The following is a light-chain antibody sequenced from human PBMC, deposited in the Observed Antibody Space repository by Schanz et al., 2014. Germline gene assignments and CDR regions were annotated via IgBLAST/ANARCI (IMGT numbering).Light chain of an antibody. Sequence: QSVLTQPPSVSGAPGQRVTISCAGSTSNIGAGYDVHWYHQLPGTAPKLIIYSNNQRPSGVPDRFSGSKSGTSASLAISGLQSEDEADYYCTAWDDSLNRRGFGGGTNLTVL. CDR2: SNN. CDR1: TSNIGAGYD. J-gene: IGLJ3*02. V-gene: IGLV1-40*01. CDR3: TAWDDSLNRRG.